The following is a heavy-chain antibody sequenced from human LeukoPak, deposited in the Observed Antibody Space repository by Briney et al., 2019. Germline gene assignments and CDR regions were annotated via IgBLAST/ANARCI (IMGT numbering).Heavy chain of an antibody. V-gene: IGHV1-18*01. CDR3: ARWVAATDVYYYYYMDV. Sequence: GASVKVSCKASGYTFTSYGISWVRQAPGQGLEWMGWISAYNGNTNYAQKLQGRVTMTTDTSTSTAYMELRSLRSDDTAVYYCARWVAATDVYYYYYMDVWGKGTTVTVSS. D-gene: IGHD2-15*01. J-gene: IGHJ6*03. CDR1: GYTFTSYG. CDR2: ISAYNGNT.